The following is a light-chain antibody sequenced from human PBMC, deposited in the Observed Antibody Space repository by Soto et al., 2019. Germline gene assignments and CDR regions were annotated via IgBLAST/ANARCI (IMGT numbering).Light chain of an antibody. V-gene: IGLV3-21*02. Sequence: SYERTQPPSVSVAPGQTARITCGGNNIGSKSVHWYQQKPGQAPVLVVYDDSDRPSGIPGRFSGSNSGNTATLTISRVEAGDEADYYCQVWDSSSDLLYVFGTGTKVT. CDR2: DDS. J-gene: IGLJ1*01. CDR1: NIGSKS. CDR3: QVWDSSSDLLYV.